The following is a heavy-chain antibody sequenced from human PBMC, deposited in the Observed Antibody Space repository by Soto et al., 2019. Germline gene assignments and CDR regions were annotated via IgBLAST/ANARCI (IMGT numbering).Heavy chain of an antibody. CDR3: VRENYYYGMDV. CDR2: INNAGTT. V-gene: IGHV3-66*01. Sequence: EVQLVESGGTLVQPGGSLKLSCAASGFDASVNFMTWVRQAPGKGLEWVSSINNAGTTFYADSVKGRFTISRDDSKNTLFLQMNRLRVEDTALYYCVRENYYYGMDVWGQGTAVTVSS. J-gene: IGHJ6*02. CDR1: GFDASVNF.